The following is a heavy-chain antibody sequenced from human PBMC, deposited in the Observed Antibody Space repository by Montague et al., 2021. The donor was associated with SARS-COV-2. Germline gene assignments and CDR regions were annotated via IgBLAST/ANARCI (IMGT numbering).Heavy chain of an antibody. CDR3: ARLHCSSTSCYYLFFAETSHFDY. J-gene: IGHJ4*02. Sequence: SETLSLPCTVSGGSISSSSYYWGWIRQPPGKGLEWIGSIYYSGSTYYNPSLKSRVTISVDTSKNQFSLKLSSVTAADTAVYYCARLHCSSTSCYYLFFAETSHFDYWGQGTLVTVSS. D-gene: IGHD2-2*01. V-gene: IGHV4-39*01. CDR1: GGSISSSSYY. CDR2: IYYSGST.